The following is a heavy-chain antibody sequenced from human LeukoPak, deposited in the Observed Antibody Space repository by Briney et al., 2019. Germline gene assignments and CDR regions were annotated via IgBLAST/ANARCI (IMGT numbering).Heavy chain of an antibody. CDR2: ISTRNGDT. J-gene: IGHJ4*02. V-gene: IGHV1-18*01. CDR1: GHTFSNSA. CDR3: ASGQRLLMTE. Sequence: ASVKVSCKASGHTFSNSAITWVRQAPGQGLEWMGWISTRNGDTYYAQKFQGRVTMTIDTSTSAAYLELRSLRFDDTATYYCASGQRLLMTEWGQGTLVTVSS. D-gene: IGHD3-22*01.